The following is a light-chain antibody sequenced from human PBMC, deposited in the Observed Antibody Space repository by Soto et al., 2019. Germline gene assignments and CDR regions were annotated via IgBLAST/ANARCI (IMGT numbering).Light chain of an antibody. CDR2: SNN. J-gene: IGLJ3*02. CDR3: AAWDDSLSGWV. Sequence: QSVLTQPPSASGTPGQRVPISCSGSSSNIGSNYVYWYQQLPGTAPKLLIYSNNQRPSGVPDRFSGSKSGTSASLAISVLRSEDEADYYCAAWDDSLSGWVFGGGTKLTVL. CDR1: SSNIGSNY. V-gene: IGLV1-47*02.